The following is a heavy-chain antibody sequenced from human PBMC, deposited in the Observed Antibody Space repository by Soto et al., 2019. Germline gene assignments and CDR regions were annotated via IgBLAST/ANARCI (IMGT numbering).Heavy chain of an antibody. CDR1: GYTFTGYY. V-gene: IGHV1-2*02. CDR3: AGDRLHYDSSGYYGILYFDY. J-gene: IGHJ4*02. D-gene: IGHD3-22*01. Sequence: ASVKVSCKASGYTFTGYYMHWVRQAPGQGLEWMGWINPNSGGTNYAQKFQGRVTMTRDTSISTAYMELSRLRSDDTAVYYCAGDRLHYDSSGYYGILYFDYWGQGTLVTVSS. CDR2: INPNSGGT.